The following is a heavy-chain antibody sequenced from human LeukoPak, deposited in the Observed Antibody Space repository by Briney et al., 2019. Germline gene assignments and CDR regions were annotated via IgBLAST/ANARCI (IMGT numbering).Heavy chain of an antibody. D-gene: IGHD4-23*01. V-gene: IGHV3-30-3*01. Sequence: PGGSLRLSCAASGFTFSSYAMHWVRQAPGKGLEWVAVISYDGSNKYYADSVKGRFTISRDNSKNTLYLQMNSLRAEDTAVYYCAKELFGGNSEYYYYGMDVWGQGTTVTVSS. CDR1: GFTFSSYA. CDR2: ISYDGSNK. CDR3: AKELFGGNSEYYYYGMDV. J-gene: IGHJ6*02.